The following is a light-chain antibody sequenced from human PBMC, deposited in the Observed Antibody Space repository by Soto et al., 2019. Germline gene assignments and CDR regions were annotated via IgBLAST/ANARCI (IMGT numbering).Light chain of an antibody. Sequence: DIQMTQSPSSLSASVGDRVTITCRASQTISTYLNWYQQNPGKAPKLLIYAASNLQNGVPSRFSGSRSRTDFTLTISSLQPEDFATYYCQKSSSIPYTFGQGTKLEIK. J-gene: IGKJ2*01. CDR3: QKSSSIPYT. V-gene: IGKV1-39*01. CDR2: AAS. CDR1: QTISTY.